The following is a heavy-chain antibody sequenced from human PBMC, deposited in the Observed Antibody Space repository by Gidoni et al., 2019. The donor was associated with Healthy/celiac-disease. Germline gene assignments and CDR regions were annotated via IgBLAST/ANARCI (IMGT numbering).Heavy chain of an antibody. CDR1: GFTFGSYG. D-gene: IGHD6-13*01. CDR2: IWYDGSNK. V-gene: IGHV3-33*01. Sequence: QVQLVESGGGVVQPGRSLRLSCAASGFTFGSYGMHWVRQARGKGLEWVAVIWYDGSNKYYADSVKGRFTISRDNSKNTLYLQMNSLRAEDTAVYYCARVSHKLVSDYWCQGTLVTVSS. CDR3: ARVSHKLVSDY. J-gene: IGHJ4*02.